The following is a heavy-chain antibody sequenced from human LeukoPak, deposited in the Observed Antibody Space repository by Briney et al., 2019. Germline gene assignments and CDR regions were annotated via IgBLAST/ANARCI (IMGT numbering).Heavy chain of an antibody. D-gene: IGHD3-22*01. CDR1: GYTFTSYG. Sequence: SVKVSCKASGYTFTSYGISWVRQAPGQGLEWMGGIIPIFGTANYAQKFQGRVTITTDESTSTAYMELSSLRSEDTAVYYCARGGYYDSSGYSDYYYYMDVWGKGTTVTVSS. V-gene: IGHV1-69*05. J-gene: IGHJ6*03. CDR2: IIPIFGTA. CDR3: ARGGYYDSSGYSDYYYYMDV.